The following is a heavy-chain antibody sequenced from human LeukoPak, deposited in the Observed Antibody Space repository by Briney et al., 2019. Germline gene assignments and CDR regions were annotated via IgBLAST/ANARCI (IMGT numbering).Heavy chain of an antibody. D-gene: IGHD2-15*01. J-gene: IGHJ4*02. CDR3: VRAPGSCRGGLCYRHFDN. CDR1: GGSISSYY. Sequence: SETLSLTCTVSGGSISSYYWSWIRQPPGKGLEWIGYIYYSESTNYNPSLKSRVTISVDTSKNQFSLKVSSVTAADTAVYYCVRAPGSCRGGLCYRHFDNWGQGTLVTVSS. CDR2: IYYSEST. V-gene: IGHV4-59*12.